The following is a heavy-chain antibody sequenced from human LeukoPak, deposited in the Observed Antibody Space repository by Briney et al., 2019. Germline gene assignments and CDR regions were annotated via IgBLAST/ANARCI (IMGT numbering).Heavy chain of an antibody. CDR3: ARDIAARY. Sequence: SETLSLTCTVSGASISSSHWSWIRQPPGKGLEWIAYIYYSGSTNYNPSLKSRVTISVDTSRNQFSLKLSSVTAADAAVYYCARDIAARYWGQGTLVTVSS. J-gene: IGHJ4*02. CDR2: IYYSGST. V-gene: IGHV4-59*01. D-gene: IGHD6-13*01. CDR1: GASISSSH.